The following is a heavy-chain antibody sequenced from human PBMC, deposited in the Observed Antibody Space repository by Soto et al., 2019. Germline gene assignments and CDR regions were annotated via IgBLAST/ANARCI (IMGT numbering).Heavy chain of an antibody. CDR1: GFTFSDYY. CDR2: ITSSGSTI. CDR3: AKGGSAALIAPSGRDNWFDP. J-gene: IGHJ5*02. V-gene: IGHV3-11*01. Sequence: GGSLRLSCAASGFTFSDYYMSWIRQAPGKGLEWVSYITSSGSTIYYADSVKGRFTISRDNAKNSLYLQMNSLRAEDTAVYYCAKGGSAALIAPSGRDNWFDPWGQGTQVTVSS. D-gene: IGHD6-13*01.